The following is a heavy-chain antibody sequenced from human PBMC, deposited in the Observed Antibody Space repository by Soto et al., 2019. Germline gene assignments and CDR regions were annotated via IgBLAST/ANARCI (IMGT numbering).Heavy chain of an antibody. V-gene: IGHV3-48*03. CDR3: ARVYCSTTTCHVQAFDS. CDR1: GFTFSSYE. D-gene: IGHD2-2*01. J-gene: IGHJ4*02. CDR2: ISSAGDSS. Sequence: PGGSLRLSCAASGFTFSSYEMNWVRQAPGKTLEWVSYISSAGDSSYYADSVKSRFTISRDNAKNSLYLQMNSLRVEDTAVYYCARVYCSTTTCHVQAFDSCGQGTLVTV.